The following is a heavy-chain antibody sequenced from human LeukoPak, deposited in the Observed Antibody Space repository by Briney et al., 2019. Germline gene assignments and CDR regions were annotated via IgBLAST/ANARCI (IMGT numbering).Heavy chain of an antibody. J-gene: IGHJ4*02. V-gene: IGHV4-39*07. Sequence: SETLSLTCTVSGGSISSSSYYWGWIRQPPGNGLEWIGSIYYSGSTYYNPSLESRVSISVDTSKNQFSLNLRSVTGADTAVYYCVRAKRGRITYASFDSWGQGTLVTVSS. CDR1: GGSISSSSYY. CDR2: IYYSGST. D-gene: IGHD2/OR15-2a*01. CDR3: VRAKRGRITYASFDS.